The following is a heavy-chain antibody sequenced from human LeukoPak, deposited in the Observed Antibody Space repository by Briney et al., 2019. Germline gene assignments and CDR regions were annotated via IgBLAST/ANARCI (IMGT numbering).Heavy chain of an antibody. CDR1: GYSFTSYW. D-gene: IGHD3-10*01. Sequence: KFGESLRISCKGSGYSFTSYWISWVRQMPGKGLEWMGIIYPGDSDTRYSPSFQGQVTISADKSISTAYLQWSSLKASDTAMYYCARLGGLGSNYVVCPFDYWGQGTLVTVSS. J-gene: IGHJ4*02. CDR2: IYPGDSDT. CDR3: ARLGGLGSNYVVCPFDY. V-gene: IGHV5-51*01.